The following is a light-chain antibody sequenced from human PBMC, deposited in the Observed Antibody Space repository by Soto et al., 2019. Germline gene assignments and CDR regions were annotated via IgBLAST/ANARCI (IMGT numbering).Light chain of an antibody. CDR2: GAS. CDR1: QSVGSSY. Sequence: PVERATLSCMSSQSVGSSYFAWYQQKPGQAPRLLILGASSRAIGISDRFSGSGSGTDFTLTISRLEPEDFAVYYCQQYGNSPWTFGQGTKVDIK. V-gene: IGKV3-20*01. CDR3: QQYGNSPWT. J-gene: IGKJ1*01.